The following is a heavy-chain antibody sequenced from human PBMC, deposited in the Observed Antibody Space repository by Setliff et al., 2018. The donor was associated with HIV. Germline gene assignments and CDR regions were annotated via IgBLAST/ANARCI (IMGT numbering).Heavy chain of an antibody. J-gene: IGHJ4*01. D-gene: IGHD3-10*01. CDR1: GYTFITYS. V-gene: IGHV1-3*01. CDR2: INVRDGDT. CDR3: ARGALLAAFDFDH. Sequence: ASVKVSCKASGYTFITYSLHWVRQAPGQSLEWMGWINVRDGDTKYSQELQGRITITRDTSANTAYMDLRSLRSDDTAVYFCARGALLAAFDFDHWGHGTLVTVSS.